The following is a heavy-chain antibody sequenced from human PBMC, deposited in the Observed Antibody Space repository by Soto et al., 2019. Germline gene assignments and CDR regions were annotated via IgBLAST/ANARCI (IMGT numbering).Heavy chain of an antibody. CDR3: ARGDVRLDY. Sequence: ASVKVSCKASGYTLTSYAYSWVRQAPGQGLEWMGSISVYNADTNYAQKVQGRVTMTTDTSTSTAYMELRSLRSDDTAVYYCARGDVRLDYWGQGTLVTVSS. V-gene: IGHV1-18*01. D-gene: IGHD2-21*02. J-gene: IGHJ4*02. CDR2: ISVYNADT. CDR1: GYTLTSYA.